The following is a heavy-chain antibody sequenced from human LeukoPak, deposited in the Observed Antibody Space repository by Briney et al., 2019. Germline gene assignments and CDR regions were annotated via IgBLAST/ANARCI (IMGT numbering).Heavy chain of an antibody. V-gene: IGHV1-2*02. CDR2: INPNSGGT. J-gene: IGHJ6*03. CDR1: GYTFTGYY. CDR3: ARDENDFWSGYDYYYMDV. D-gene: IGHD3-3*01. Sequence: ASVKVSCKASGYTFTGYYMHWVRQAPGQGLEWMGWINPNSGGTNYAQKFQDRVTMTRDTSISTAYMELSRLRSDDTAVYYCARDENDFWSGYDYYYMDVWGKGTTVTVSS.